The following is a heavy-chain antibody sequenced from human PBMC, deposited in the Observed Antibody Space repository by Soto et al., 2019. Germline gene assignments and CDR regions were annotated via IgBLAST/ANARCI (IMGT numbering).Heavy chain of an antibody. V-gene: IGHV3-53*01. CDR1: GFTVSSNY. CDR3: VKDITVTGGANAFHV. J-gene: IGHJ3*01. D-gene: IGHD1-7*01. CDR2: IYSGGST. Sequence: GGSLRLSCAASGFTVSSNYMSWVRQAPGKGLEWVSVIYSGGSTYYADSVKGRFTISRDNSKNTLYLQMNSLRAEDTAIYYCVKDITVTGGANAFHVWGQGTVVTVSS.